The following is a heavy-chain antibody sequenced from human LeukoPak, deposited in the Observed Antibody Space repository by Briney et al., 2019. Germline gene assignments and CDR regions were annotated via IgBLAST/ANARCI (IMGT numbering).Heavy chain of an antibody. CDR2: ISGSGGST. V-gene: IGHV3-23*01. CDR3: AKGRSDGGENY. D-gene: IGHD2-21*01. CDR1: GFTFSTYA. J-gene: IGHJ4*02. Sequence: GGSLRLSCAASGFTFSTYAMSWVRQAPGKGLEWVSGISGSGGSTYYADSVKGRFTISRDNSKNTLYLQMNNLRAEDTAVYYCAKGRSDGGENYWGQGTLVTVSS.